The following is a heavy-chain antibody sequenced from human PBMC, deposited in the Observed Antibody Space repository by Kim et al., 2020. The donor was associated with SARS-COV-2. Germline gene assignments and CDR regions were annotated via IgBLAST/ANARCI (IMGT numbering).Heavy chain of an antibody. CDR2: INGDGSST. D-gene: IGHD7-27*01. V-gene: IGHV3-74*01. CDR3: TRDRAGDRDGMDV. J-gene: IGHJ6*02. CDR1: GFTFSTYW. Sequence: GGSLRLSCAASGFTFSTYWMHWARQVPGKGLLWVSRINGDGSSTSYADSVKGRFTISRDNAKNTLYLQMNSLRAEDTAVYYYTRDRAGDRDGMDVWGQGTTVTVSS.